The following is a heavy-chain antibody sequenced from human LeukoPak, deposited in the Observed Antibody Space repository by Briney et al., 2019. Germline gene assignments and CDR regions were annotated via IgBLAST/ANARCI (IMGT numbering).Heavy chain of an antibody. CDR1: GYTFTAYY. CDR3: ARDIGSFSVDY. V-gene: IGHV1-2*02. CDR2: INPNSGGT. J-gene: IGHJ4*02. Sequence: ASVKVSCQASGYTFTAYYIYWVRQDPGQGLKCIGWINPNSGGTNSAQKSQGRVTMTRDTSISTAYMELSRLTSDDTAVYYCARDIGSFSVDYWGQGTLVTVSS. D-gene: IGHD1-26*01.